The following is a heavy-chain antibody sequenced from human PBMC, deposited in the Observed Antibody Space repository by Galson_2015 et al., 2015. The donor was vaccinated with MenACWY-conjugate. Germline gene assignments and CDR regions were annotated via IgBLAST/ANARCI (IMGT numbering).Heavy chain of an antibody. CDR1: GFTFNNYA. Sequence: SLRLSCAASGFTFNNYAMNWLRQAPGKGLEWLSVISDRGTYTAYADSVKGRFAISRDNSKDTVFLQMTSLGVEDTAVYFCGKDKFADTAIVIEHGGPGALVSVAS. CDR2: ISDRGTYT. D-gene: IGHD5-18*01. CDR3: GKDKFADTAIVIEH. J-gene: IGHJ1*01. V-gene: IGHV3-23*01.